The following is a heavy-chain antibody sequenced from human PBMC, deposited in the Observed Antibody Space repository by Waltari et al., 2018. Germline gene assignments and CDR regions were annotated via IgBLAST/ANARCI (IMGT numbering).Heavy chain of an antibody. CDR3: ARGGFTIQPRYYGMDV. CDR2: IYTSGST. Sequence: QVQLQESGPGLVKPSETLSLTCTVPGGSISSYYWSWIRQPAGKGLEWIGRIYTSGSTNYNPSLKSRVTMSVDTSKNQFSLKLSSVTAADTAVYYCARGGFTIQPRYYGMDVWGQGTTVTVSS. CDR1: GGSISSYY. V-gene: IGHV4-4*07. D-gene: IGHD3-3*01. J-gene: IGHJ6*02.